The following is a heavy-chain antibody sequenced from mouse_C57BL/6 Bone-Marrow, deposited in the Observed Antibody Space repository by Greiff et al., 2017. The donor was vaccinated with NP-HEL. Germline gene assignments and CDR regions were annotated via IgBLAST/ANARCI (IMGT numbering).Heavy chain of an antibody. CDR2: ILPGSGST. J-gene: IGHJ2*01. CDR1: GYTFTGYW. Sequence: VQLQQSGAELMKPGASVKLSCKATGYTFTGYWIEWVKQRPGHGLEWIGEILPGSGSTNYNEKFKGKATFTADTSSNTAYMQRSSLTTEDSAIYYCARERIYYYGSSPYYFDYWGQGTTLTVSS. CDR3: ARERIYYYGSSPYYFDY. V-gene: IGHV1-9*01. D-gene: IGHD1-1*01.